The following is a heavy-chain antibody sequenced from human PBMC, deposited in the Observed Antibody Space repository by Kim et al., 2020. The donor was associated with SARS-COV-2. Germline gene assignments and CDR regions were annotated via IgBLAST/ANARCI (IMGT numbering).Heavy chain of an antibody. CDR2: STI. CDR3: ARLIVPVDY. Sequence: STIYYAASVKGSFTIARDKAKNSLYLQMNSLRAEDTAVYYCARLIVPVDYWGQGTLVTVSS. V-gene: IGHV3-48*03. D-gene: IGHD2-15*01. J-gene: IGHJ4*02.